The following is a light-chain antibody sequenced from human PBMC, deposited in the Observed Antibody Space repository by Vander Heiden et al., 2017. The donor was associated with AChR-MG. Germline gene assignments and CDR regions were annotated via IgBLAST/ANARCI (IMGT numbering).Light chain of an antibody. CDR2: DAI. CDR1: QDISNF. J-gene: IGKJ2*01. Sequence: DIQMTRSPSSLSASVGDRVTITCQASQDISNFLNWYQHKAGKAPKLLIYDAINLETGVPSRFSGSGSGTDFTFTISSLQPEDIATYYCHQYDNLPYTFGQGTKLEIK. V-gene: IGKV1-33*01. CDR3: HQYDNLPYT.